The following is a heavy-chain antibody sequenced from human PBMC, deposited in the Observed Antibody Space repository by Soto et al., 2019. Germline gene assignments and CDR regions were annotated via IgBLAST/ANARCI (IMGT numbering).Heavy chain of an antibody. CDR3: ARDWGDYGDYVSWFDP. D-gene: IGHD4-17*01. V-gene: IGHV1-69*01. CDR1: GGTFSSYA. CDR2: IIPIFGTA. Sequence: QVQLVQSGAEVKKPGSSMKVSYKASGGTFSSYAISWVRQAPGQGLEWMGGIIPIFGTANYAQKFQGRVTITADESTSTAYMELSSLRSEDTAVYYCARDWGDYGDYVSWFDPWGQGTLVTVSS. J-gene: IGHJ5*02.